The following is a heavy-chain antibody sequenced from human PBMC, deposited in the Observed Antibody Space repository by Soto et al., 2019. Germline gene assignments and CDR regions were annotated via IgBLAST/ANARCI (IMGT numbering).Heavy chain of an antibody. V-gene: IGHV1-69*01. CDR1: GGTFSSYA. CDR2: IIPIFGTA. Sequence: QVQLVQSGAEVKKPGSSVKVSCKASGGTFSSYAISWVRQAPGQGLEWMGGIIPIFGTANYAQKFQGRVTITADESTSKAYMELSSLRSEDTAVYYCARGEVGASYYYYYGMDVWGRGTTVTVSS. CDR3: ARGEVGASYYYYYGMDV. J-gene: IGHJ6*02. D-gene: IGHD1-26*01.